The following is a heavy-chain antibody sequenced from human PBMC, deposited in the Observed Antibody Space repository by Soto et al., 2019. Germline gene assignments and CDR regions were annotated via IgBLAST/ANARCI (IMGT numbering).Heavy chain of an antibody. J-gene: IGHJ4*02. CDR3: ARWAGQVRDYGGPCDY. D-gene: IGHD4-17*01. V-gene: IGHV1-18*04. Sequence: GASVKVSCKASGERFTTYGISWVRQAPGQGLEWMGWISTYNTNTNYAPKFQGRLLLTTDTSTTTAHMELRSLRPDDTAVYYCARWAGQVRDYGGPCDYWGQGTLVTVSS. CDR2: ISTYNTNT. CDR1: GERFTTYG.